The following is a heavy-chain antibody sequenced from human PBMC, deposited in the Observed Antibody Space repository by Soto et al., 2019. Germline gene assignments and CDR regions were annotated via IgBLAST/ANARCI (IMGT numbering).Heavy chain of an antibody. CDR1: GGSISSYY. Sequence: SETVSLTCTVSGGSISSYYRSWIRQHAGKGLEWIGRIYTTVGSNYNPSLKSRVTMSVHTSKNQFSLKLSSVPAADTAVYYCARDDSQATTWGIESWGQGTLVTVSA. J-gene: IGHJ4*02. CDR2: IYTTVGS. D-gene: IGHD7-27*01. V-gene: IGHV4-4*07. CDR3: ARDDSQATTWGIES.